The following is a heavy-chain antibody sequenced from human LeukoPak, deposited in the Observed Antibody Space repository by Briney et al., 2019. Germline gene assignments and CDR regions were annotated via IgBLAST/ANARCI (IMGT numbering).Heavy chain of an antibody. Sequence: ASVKVSCKASGYTFSSYDINWVRQATGQGLEWMGWMNPNSGGTNYAQKFQGRVTMTRDTSISTAYMELSRLRSDDTAVYYCARWSSGRNNWFDPWGQGTLVTVSS. CDR1: GYTFSSYD. D-gene: IGHD6-19*01. CDR2: MNPNSGGT. CDR3: ARWSSGRNNWFDP. V-gene: IGHV1-2*02. J-gene: IGHJ5*02.